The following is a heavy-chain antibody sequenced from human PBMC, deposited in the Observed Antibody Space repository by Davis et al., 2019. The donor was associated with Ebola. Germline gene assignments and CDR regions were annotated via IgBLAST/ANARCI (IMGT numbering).Heavy chain of an antibody. CDR1: GGSFSSYY. J-gene: IGHJ5*02. CDR3: ARGKRVTISGVAQYNWIDP. D-gene: IGHD3-3*01. CDR2: INHSGST. Sequence: PSETLSLTCAVYGGSFSSYYWNWIRQSQGKGLEWIGEINHSGSTNYNPSLKSRVTISVDTSKNQFSLKLNSVTAADTAVYYCARGKRVTISGVAQYNWIDPWGQGTLVTVSS. V-gene: IGHV4-34*01.